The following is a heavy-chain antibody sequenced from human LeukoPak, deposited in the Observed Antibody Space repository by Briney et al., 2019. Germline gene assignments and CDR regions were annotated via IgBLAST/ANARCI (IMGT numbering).Heavy chain of an antibody. D-gene: IGHD2-15*01. CDR3: ARGARLYCSGGSCQDYYFDY. CDR1: GGSISSYY. CDR2: IYYSGST. J-gene: IGHJ4*02. V-gene: IGHV4-59*01. Sequence: SETLSLTCTVSGGSISSYYWSWIRQPPGKGLEWIGYIYYSGSTNYNPSLKSRVTISVDTSKNQFSLKLSSVTAADTAVYYCARGARLYCSGGSCQDYYFDYWGQGTLVTVSS.